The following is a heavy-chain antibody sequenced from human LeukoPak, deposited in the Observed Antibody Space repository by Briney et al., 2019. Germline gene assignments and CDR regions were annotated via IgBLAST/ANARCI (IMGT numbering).Heavy chain of an antibody. V-gene: IGHV3-21*01. D-gene: IGHD3-16*02. CDR2: ISSSSSYI. CDR1: GFTFSSYS. J-gene: IGHJ4*02. Sequence: PGGSLRLSCAASGFTFSSYSMNWARQAPGKGLEWVSSISSSSSYIYYADSVKGRFTISRDNAKNSLYLQMNSLRAEDTAVYYCARDGDYEITFGGVIAPYYFDYWGQGTLVTVSS. CDR3: ARDGDYEITFGGVIAPYYFDY.